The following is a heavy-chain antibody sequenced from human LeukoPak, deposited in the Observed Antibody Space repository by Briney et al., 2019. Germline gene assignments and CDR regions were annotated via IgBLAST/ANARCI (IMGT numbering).Heavy chain of an antibody. J-gene: IGHJ5*02. D-gene: IGHD6-6*01. CDR2: IYYSGST. Sequence: SETLSLTCTVSGGSISSYYWSWIRQPPGKGLEWIGYIYYSGSTNYNPSLKSRVTISVDWSKNQFSLKLSSVTAEDTVVYYCARCGLAQYISSSVWFDPWGQGTLSPPPQ. CDR3: ARCGLAQYISSSVWFDP. V-gene: IGHV4-59*08. CDR1: GGSISSYY.